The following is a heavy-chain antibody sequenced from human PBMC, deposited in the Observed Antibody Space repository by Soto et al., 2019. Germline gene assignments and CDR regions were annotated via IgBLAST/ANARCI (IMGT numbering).Heavy chain of an antibody. D-gene: IGHD6-6*01. J-gene: IGHJ4*02. Sequence: QITLKESGPTLLEPTQTLTLTCTLSGFSLTTSGVGVGWIRQPPGKALEWLAVIYWNGDRRYSPSLENRLTITRDTSKNQVVLTMTNLDALDTGTYFCAHRRSADVSSSRYFFEYWGQGTLVTVSS. CDR1: GFSLTTSGVG. V-gene: IGHV2-5*01. CDR3: AHRRSADVSSSRYFFEY. CDR2: IYWNGDR.